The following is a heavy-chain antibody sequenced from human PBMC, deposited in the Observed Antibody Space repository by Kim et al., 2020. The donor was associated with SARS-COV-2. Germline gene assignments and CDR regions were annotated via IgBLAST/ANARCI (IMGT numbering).Heavy chain of an antibody. CDR3: TTADYHYYYGMDV. CDR2: IKSKTDGGTT. Sequence: GGSLRLSCAASGFTFSNAWMSWVRQAPGKGLEWVGRIKSKTDGGTTDYAAPVKGRFTISRDDSKNTLYLQMNSLKTEDTAVYYCTTADYHYYYGMDVWGQGTTVTVSS. V-gene: IGHV3-15*01. CDR1: GFTFSNAW. J-gene: IGHJ6*02.